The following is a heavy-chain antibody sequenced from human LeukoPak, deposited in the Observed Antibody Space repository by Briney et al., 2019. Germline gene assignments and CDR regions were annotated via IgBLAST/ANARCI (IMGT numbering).Heavy chain of an antibody. D-gene: IGHD1-26*01. CDR2: IYTSGST. J-gene: IGHJ4*02. Sequence: PSETLSITCTVSGGSVSSYYWSWIRQPAGKGLEWIGRIYTSGSTNYNPSLKSRVTMSVDTSKNQFSLKLSSVTAADTAVYYCAREGSYLGHFDYWGQGTLVTVSS. CDR3: AREGSYLGHFDY. CDR1: GGSVSSYY. V-gene: IGHV4-4*07.